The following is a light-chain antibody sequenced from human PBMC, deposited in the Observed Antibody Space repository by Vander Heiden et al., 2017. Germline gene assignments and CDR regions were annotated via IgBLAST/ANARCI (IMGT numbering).Light chain of an antibody. CDR1: SSDFGNFDH. Sequence: QSALTQPASVSGSPGQSITISCTATSSDFGNFDHVSWYQQHPGKAPKLMIYDVSNRPSGVSHRFSGSKSDNTASLTISGPQAEDDADYYCNSFTTGSTLVIFGGGTKLTVL. CDR2: DVS. CDR3: NSFTTGSTLVI. J-gene: IGLJ2*01. V-gene: IGLV2-14*03.